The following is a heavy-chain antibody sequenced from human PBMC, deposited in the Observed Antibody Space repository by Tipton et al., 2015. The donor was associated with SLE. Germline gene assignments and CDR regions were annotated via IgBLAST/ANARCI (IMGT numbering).Heavy chain of an antibody. Sequence: TLSLTCTVSRGSTSSYYWSWIRQPPGEGLEWIGYIYHSGSTNYNPSLKSRVTISLDTSKNQFSLKLTSVTAADMAVYYCARGMLTWRGAIVGVDVWGQGTTVNVSS. J-gene: IGHJ6*02. V-gene: IGHV4-59*08. CDR3: ARGMLTWRGAIVGVDV. CDR1: RGSTSSYY. CDR2: IYHSGST. D-gene: IGHD2-8*01.